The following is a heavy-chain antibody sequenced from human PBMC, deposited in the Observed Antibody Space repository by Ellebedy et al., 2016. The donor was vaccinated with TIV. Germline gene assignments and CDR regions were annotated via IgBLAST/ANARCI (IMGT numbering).Heavy chain of an antibody. CDR3: ARGSAEGRAFDY. CDR2: VNAGNNKT. CDR1: GYTFTRYA. V-gene: IGHV1-3*01. D-gene: IGHD3-10*01. J-gene: IGHJ4*02. Sequence: AASVKVSCKTSGYTFTRYAIHWARQAPGQRLEWMGWVNAGNNKTKYSEKFQGRVTMTGDTPASTAYMELSSLTSEDTAMYYCARGSAEGRAFDYWGQGTLVTVSS.